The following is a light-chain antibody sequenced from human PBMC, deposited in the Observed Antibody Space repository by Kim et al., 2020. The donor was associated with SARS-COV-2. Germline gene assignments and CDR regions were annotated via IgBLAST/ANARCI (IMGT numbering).Light chain of an antibody. CDR2: GAS. CDR1: QSVSSN. J-gene: IGKJ4*01. V-gene: IGKV3-15*01. Sequence: LSPGESATLSCRASQSVSSNLAWYQQKPGQAPRLLIYGASTRATGIPTRFSGGGSGTEFTLRISSLQSEDSAVYYCQQNNNWPLTFGGGTKVDIK. CDR3: QQNNNWPLT.